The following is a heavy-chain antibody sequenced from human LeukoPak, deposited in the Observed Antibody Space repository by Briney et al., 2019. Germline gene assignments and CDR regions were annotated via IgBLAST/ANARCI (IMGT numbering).Heavy chain of an antibody. V-gene: IGHV1-69*05. Sequence: ASVKVSCKASGGTFSSYAISWVRQAPGQGLEWMGGIILIFGTANYAQKFQGRVTITTDESTSTAYMELSSLRSEDTAVYYCARESRNPVESDYWGQGTLVTVSS. CDR3: ARESRNPVESDY. D-gene: IGHD2-2*01. CDR1: GGTFSSYA. CDR2: IILIFGTA. J-gene: IGHJ4*02.